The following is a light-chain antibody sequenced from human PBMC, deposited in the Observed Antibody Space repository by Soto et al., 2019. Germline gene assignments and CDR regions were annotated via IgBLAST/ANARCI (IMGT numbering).Light chain of an antibody. V-gene: IGKV3-20*01. J-gene: IGKJ5*01. CDR3: QQYANSPIT. Sequence: EIVLTQSPRRLSLSPGERATLSCRASHSITINSLAWYQQTPGLAPRLLLSGASHRATGTSDRISVSGSGTDFTPTIGRLEPEAFAVYFWQQYANSPITFGQGTRLEIK. CDR2: GAS. CDR1: HSITINS.